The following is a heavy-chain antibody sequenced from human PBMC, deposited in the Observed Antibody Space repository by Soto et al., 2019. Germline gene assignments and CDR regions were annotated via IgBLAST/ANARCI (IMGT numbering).Heavy chain of an antibody. D-gene: IGHD7-27*01. Sequence: EVQLLESGGDLVQPGGSLRLSCAASGFTFSLFAMSWVRQSPGKGLEWVSTISGSGGSTYYADAVKGRFTISRDNSMDTLYLQMKCLRVEDTARYYCAKEVSLGSTVDLGYWGQGSLVTVSS. CDR1: GFTFSLFA. CDR3: AKEVSLGSTVDLGY. V-gene: IGHV3-23*01. CDR2: ISGSGGST. J-gene: IGHJ4*02.